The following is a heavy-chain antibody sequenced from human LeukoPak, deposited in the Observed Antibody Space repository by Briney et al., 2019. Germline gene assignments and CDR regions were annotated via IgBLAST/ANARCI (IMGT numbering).Heavy chain of an antibody. CDR3: ARGTGDSCKD. D-gene: IGHD3-22*01. V-gene: IGHV6-1*01. CDR2: TYYRSKWRN. J-gene: IGHJ4*02. CDR1: GDSVSSNSAS. Sequence: SQTLSLTCALSGDSVSSNSASWNWVRQSPSRGLEWLGRTYYRSKWRNDYAVSVKSRITISPDTSKNQFSLQLNSVTPEDTAVYYCARGTGDSCKDWGLGTLVTVSS.